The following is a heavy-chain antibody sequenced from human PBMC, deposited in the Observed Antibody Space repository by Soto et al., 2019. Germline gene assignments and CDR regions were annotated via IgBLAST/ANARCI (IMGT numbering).Heavy chain of an antibody. D-gene: IGHD4-17*01. Sequence: SETLSLTCTVSGGSMSSNYWTWIRQSPGKGLEWTGYIYYTGSTKYNPSLKSRVTISLDTSKNQFSLRLTSVTSADTAVYYCARGGSYGDFFDYWGQGAQVTVSS. V-gene: IGHV4-59*01. CDR3: ARGGSYGDFFDY. J-gene: IGHJ4*02. CDR2: IYYTGST. CDR1: GGSMSSNY.